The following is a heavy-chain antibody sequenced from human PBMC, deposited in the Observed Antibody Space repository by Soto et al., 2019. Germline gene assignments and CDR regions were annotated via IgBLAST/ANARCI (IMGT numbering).Heavy chain of an antibody. CDR1: GFTFSDYY. CDR3: ARDVTPRGYSYDVSFDY. D-gene: IGHD5-18*01. J-gene: IGHJ4*02. Sequence: QVQLVESGGGLVKPGGSLRLSCAASGFTFSDYYMTWIRQAPGKGLEWVAFIDGSGTTIYDADSVKGRFTISRDNAKNSLYLQMSGRRAEDTAVDYCARDVTPRGYSYDVSFDYWGQGSLVTVSS. CDR2: IDGSGTTI. V-gene: IGHV3-11*01.